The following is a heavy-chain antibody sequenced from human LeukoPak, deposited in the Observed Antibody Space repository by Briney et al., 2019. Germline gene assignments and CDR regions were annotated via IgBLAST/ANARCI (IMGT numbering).Heavy chain of an antibody. Sequence: SVKVSCNASGGTFSSYAISWVRKAPVHGLEWMGGIIPIFGTANYAQKFQGRVTITADESSSTAYIELSSLRSEDTAVYYCARGGSYSSGWYVGIPPDYYYYGMDVWGQGTTVTVSS. CDR3: ARGGSYSSGWYVGIPPDYYYYGMDV. D-gene: IGHD6-19*01. V-gene: IGHV1-69*13. J-gene: IGHJ6*02. CDR1: GGTFSSYA. CDR2: IIPIFGTA.